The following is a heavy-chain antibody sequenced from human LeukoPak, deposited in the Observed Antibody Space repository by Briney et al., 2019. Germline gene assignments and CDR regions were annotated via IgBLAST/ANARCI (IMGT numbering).Heavy chain of an antibody. Sequence: PSETLSLACAVYGGSFSGYYWSWIRQPPGKGLEWIGEINHSGSTNYNPSLKSRVTISVDTSKNQFSLRLSSVTAADTAVYYCASHSRDFGEIMRNWFDPWGQGTLVTVSS. CDR2: INHSGST. J-gene: IGHJ5*02. CDR3: ASHSRDFGEIMRNWFDP. V-gene: IGHV4-34*01. D-gene: IGHD3-10*01. CDR1: GGSFSGYY.